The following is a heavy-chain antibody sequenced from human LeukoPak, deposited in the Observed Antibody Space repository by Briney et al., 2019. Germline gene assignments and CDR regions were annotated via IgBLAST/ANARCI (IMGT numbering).Heavy chain of an antibody. J-gene: IGHJ4*02. Sequence: ASVTVSCKASGYRFTGCYMLWVRQAPGQGLEWMGWINPNSGVTNYAQNFQGRVSMTRDTSISTAYMELSRLKSDDTAVYYCARQQEVSGYFDYWGQGTLVTVSS. CDR2: INPNSGVT. D-gene: IGHD3-16*02. CDR1: GYRFTGCY. V-gene: IGHV1-2*02. CDR3: ARQQEVSGYFDY.